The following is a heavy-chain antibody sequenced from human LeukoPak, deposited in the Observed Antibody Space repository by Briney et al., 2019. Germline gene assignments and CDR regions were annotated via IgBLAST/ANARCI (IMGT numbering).Heavy chain of an antibody. CDR3: TTVLGYF. V-gene: IGHV3-43*02. CDR2: ISGDGGTT. D-gene: IGHD3-22*01. Sequence: GGSLRLSCAASGFTFDDYAMHWVRQAPGKGLEWVSLISGDGGTTYSADSVKGRFTISRDNSKNSLYLQMNSLKTEDTAVYYCTTVLGYFGGQGTLVTVSS. J-gene: IGHJ4*02. CDR1: GFTFDDYA.